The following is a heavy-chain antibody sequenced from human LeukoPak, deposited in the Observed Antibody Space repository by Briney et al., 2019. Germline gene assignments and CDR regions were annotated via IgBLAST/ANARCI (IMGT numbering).Heavy chain of an antibody. CDR2: IKQDGSEK. D-gene: IGHD3-3*02. CDR3: ARDSNNYYYYMDV. J-gene: IGHJ6*03. CDR1: GFTFSSYW. Sequence: GGSLRLSCAASGFTFSSYWMSWVRQAPGKGLEWVAKIKQDGSEKYYVDSVKGRFTISRDNAKNSLYLQMNSLRAEDTSVYYCARDSNNYYYYMDVWGKGTTVTVSS. V-gene: IGHV3-7*01.